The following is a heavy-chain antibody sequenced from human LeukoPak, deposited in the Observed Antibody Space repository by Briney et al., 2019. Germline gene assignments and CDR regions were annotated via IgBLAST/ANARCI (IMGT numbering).Heavy chain of an antibody. J-gene: IGHJ4*02. CDR2: AGWAGGTT. CDR1: GFNFDRYT. V-gene: IGHV3-43*01. CDR3: ARVGSSGWLPLDY. D-gene: IGHD6-19*01. Sequence: GGSLRLSCATSGFNFDRYTIHWVRQAPGKGLEWVSLAGWAGGTTFYSDSVRGRFTISRENAKNSLYLQMNSLRAEDTAVYYCARVGSSGWLPLDYWGQGTLVTVSS.